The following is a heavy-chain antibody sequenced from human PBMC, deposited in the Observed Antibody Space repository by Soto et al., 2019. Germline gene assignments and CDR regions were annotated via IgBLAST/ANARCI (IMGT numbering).Heavy chain of an antibody. CDR2: INHSGGT. J-gene: IGHJ6*02. V-gene: IGHV4-34*01. D-gene: IGHD6-19*01. CDR1: GGYFSGYY. CDR3: ARGIEGWYQGRYYYGIDV. Sequence: SETLSLTCAVYGGYFSGYYWNWIRQPPGKGLEWIGDINHSGGTNYNPSLKSRVTISVDTSKNQFSLKLSSVTAADTAVYYCARGIEGWYQGRYYYGIDVWGQGTTVTVSS.